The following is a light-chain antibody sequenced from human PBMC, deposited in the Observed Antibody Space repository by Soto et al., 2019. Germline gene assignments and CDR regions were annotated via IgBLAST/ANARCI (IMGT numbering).Light chain of an antibody. J-gene: IGKJ4*01. CDR1: QSIGSW. V-gene: IGKV1-5*01. CDR2: DAS. Sequence: DIQMTQSPSNLSASVGDRVTITCRASQSIGSWLAWYQQKPGKAPKLLIYDASTLQSGVPSRFGGSGSGTEFALTISSLQPGDFATYYCQLYNSYTFTFGGGTKVDIK. CDR3: QLYNSYTFT.